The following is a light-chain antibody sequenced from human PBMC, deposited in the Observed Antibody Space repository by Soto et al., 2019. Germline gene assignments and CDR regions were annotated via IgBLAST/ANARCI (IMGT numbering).Light chain of an antibody. CDR2: WAS. V-gene: IGKV4-1*01. J-gene: IGKJ2*01. Sequence: DIVMTQSPASLTVSLGERATINCKSSQSLLYSSNNKTYLAWYQHRPGQSPKMLIFWASARESGVPDRFAGSGSETDFTLTISSLQAEDAAAYYCQQYYSDFFTFCQGTRLEIK. CDR3: QQYYSDFFT. CDR1: QSLLYSSNNKTY.